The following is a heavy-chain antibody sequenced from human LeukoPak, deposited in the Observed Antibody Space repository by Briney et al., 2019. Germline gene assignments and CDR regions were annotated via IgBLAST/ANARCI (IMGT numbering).Heavy chain of an antibody. D-gene: IGHD6-13*01. J-gene: IGHJ5*02. V-gene: IGHV3-11*01. CDR2: ISSSGSNI. CDR3: ARVAAAGLNWFDP. Sequence: PGGSLRLSCAASGFTFSDYYMSWIRQAPGKGLEWVSYISSSGSNIYYADSVKGRFTISRDNAKNSLYLQMNSLRAEDTAVYYCARVAAAGLNWFDPWGQGTLVTVSS. CDR1: GFTFSDYY.